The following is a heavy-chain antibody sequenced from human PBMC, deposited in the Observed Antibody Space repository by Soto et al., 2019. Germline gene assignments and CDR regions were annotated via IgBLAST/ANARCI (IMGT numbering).Heavy chain of an antibody. J-gene: IGHJ4*02. Sequence: PGGSLRLSCAVSGITLSNYAMSWVRQAPGKGLEWVSAISGSGSNTYYIDSVKGRFTISRDKSKTTLFLQMNNLRAEDTAVYYCAKGGITLVRGSFAYWGQGALVTVSS. CDR2: ISGSGSNT. CDR1: GITLSNYA. V-gene: IGHV3-23*01. D-gene: IGHD3-10*01. CDR3: AKGGITLVRGSFAY.